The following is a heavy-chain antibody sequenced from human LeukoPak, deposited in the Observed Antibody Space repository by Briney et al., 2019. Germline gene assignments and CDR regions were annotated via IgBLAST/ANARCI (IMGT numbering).Heavy chain of an antibody. CDR3: AITGLYSSGWYGGVDY. V-gene: IGHV4-39*07. CDR1: GGSISSSSYY. D-gene: IGHD6-19*01. CDR2: INHSGST. Sequence: PSETLSLTCTVSGGSISSSSYYWSWIRQPPGKGLEWIGEINHSGSTNYNPSLKSRVTISVDTSKNQFSLKLSSVTAADTAVYYCAITGLYSSGWYGGVDYWGQGTLVTVSS. J-gene: IGHJ4*02.